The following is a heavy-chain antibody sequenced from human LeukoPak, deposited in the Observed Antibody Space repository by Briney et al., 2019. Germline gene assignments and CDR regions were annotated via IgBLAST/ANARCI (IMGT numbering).Heavy chain of an antibody. CDR3: ATRRAGYWYFAL. Sequence: KGGESLKISCKASGYTFTNYWIGWVRPMPGKGLEWMGIIYPGDSDTTYSPSFQGQVTISVDKSINTAYLQWSSLKASDTAMYYCATRRAGYWYFALWGRGTLVTVSS. J-gene: IGHJ2*01. V-gene: IGHV5-51*01. CDR1: GYTFTNYW. CDR2: IYPGDSDT.